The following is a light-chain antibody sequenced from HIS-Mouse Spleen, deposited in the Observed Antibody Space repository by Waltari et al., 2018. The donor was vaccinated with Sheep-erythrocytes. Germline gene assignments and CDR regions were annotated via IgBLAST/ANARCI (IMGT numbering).Light chain of an antibody. CDR1: KVGDKY. J-gene: IGLJ2*01. Sequence: SSELTQPPSVSVSPGQTASITCSGEKVGDKYACWYQQKPGQSPVLVIYQDTKRPSGIPERFSGSNSGNTATLTISGTQAMDEADYYCQAWDSSIVVFGGGTKLTVL. CDR2: QDT. V-gene: IGLV3-1*01. CDR3: QAWDSSIVV.